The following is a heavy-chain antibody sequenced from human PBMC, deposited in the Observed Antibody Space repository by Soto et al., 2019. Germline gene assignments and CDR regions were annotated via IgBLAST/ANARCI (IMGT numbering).Heavy chain of an antibody. CDR1: VFTFSSYA. J-gene: IGHJ4*02. CDR2: ISGSGGST. CDR3: AKDGYSYVDYFAY. Sequence: ALRLSCTSSVFTFSSYAMSLVLQFPGKGLEWVSAISGSGGSTYYADSVKGRFTISRDNSKNTLYLQMNSLRAEDTAVYYCAKDGYSYVDYFAYWGQGTLVTVSS. D-gene: IGHD5-18*01. V-gene: IGHV3-23*01.